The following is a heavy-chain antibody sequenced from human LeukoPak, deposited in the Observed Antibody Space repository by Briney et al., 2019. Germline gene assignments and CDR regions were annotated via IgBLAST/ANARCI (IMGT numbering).Heavy chain of an antibody. D-gene: IGHD3-9*01. V-gene: IGHV4-39*01. CDR1: GGSISSSSYY. CDR2: IYYSGIT. J-gene: IGHJ4*02. CDR3: ARHAVRFDWLLSLAYFDY. Sequence: PSETLSLTCTVSGGSISSSSYYWGWIRQPPGKGLEWIGSIYYSGITYYNPSLKSRVTISVDTSKNQFSLKLSSVTAADTAVYYCARHAVRFDWLLSLAYFDYWGQGTLVTVSS.